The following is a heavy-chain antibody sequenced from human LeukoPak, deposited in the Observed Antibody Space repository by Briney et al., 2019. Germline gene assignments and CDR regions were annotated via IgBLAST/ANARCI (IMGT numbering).Heavy chain of an antibody. J-gene: IGHJ4*02. CDR1: GGTFSSYA. CDR3: ATTLGYCSSTSCPNGSD. Sequence: AASVKVSCKASGGTFSSYAISWVRQAPGQGLEWMGGIIPIFGTANYAQKFQGRVTITADESTSTAYMELSSLRSEDTAVYYCATTLGYCSSTSCPNGSDWGQGTLVTVSS. D-gene: IGHD2-2*01. CDR2: IIPIFGTA. V-gene: IGHV1-69*13.